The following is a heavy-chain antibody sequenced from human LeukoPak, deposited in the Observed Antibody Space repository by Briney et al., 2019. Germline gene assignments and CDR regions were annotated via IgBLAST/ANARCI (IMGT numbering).Heavy chain of an antibody. V-gene: IGHV4-30-2*01. CDR2: IYHSGST. J-gene: IGHJ5*02. Sequence: PSETLSLTCTVSGGSISSGGYYWSWIRQPPGKGLEWIGYIYHSGSTYYNPSLKSRVTISVDRSKNQFSLKLSSVTAADTAVYYCARSGELAVAGRTYNWFDPWGQGTLVTVSS. D-gene: IGHD6-19*01. CDR1: GGSISSGGYY. CDR3: ARSGELAVAGRTYNWFDP.